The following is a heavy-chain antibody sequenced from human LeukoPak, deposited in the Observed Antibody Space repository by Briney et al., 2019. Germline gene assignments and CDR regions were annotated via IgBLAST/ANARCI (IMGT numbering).Heavy chain of an antibody. CDR3: ARARGSYLGYFDY. CDR1: GFTFSSYS. D-gene: IGHD1-26*01. V-gene: IGHV3-48*01. J-gene: IGHJ4*02. CDR2: ISSSSSTI. Sequence: PGGSLRPSCAASGFTFSSYSMNWVRQAPGKGLEWVSYISSSSSTIYYADSVKGRFTISRDNAKNSLYLQMNSLRAEDTAVYYCARARGSYLGYFDYWGQGALVTVSS.